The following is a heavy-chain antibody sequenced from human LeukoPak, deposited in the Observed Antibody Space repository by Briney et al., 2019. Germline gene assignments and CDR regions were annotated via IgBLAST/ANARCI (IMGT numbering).Heavy chain of an antibody. V-gene: IGHV3-30*02. CDR3: ANVVVPAATGYYYYYMDV. Sequence: GGSLRLSCAASGFTFSSYGMHWVRQAPGKGLEWVAFIRYDGSNKYYADSVKGRFTISRDNSKNTLYLQMNNLRAEDTAVYYCANVVVPAATGYYYYYMDVWGKGTTVTVSS. D-gene: IGHD2-2*01. J-gene: IGHJ6*03. CDR2: IRYDGSNK. CDR1: GFTFSSYG.